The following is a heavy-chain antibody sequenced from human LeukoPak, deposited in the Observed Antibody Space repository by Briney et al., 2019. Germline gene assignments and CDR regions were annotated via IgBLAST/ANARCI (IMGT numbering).Heavy chain of an antibody. CDR3: AKDSSSSWYGMDV. D-gene: IGHD6-13*01. J-gene: IGHJ6*02. CDR1: AFTFSSYG. Sequence: GGSLRLSCAASAFTFSSYGMHWVRQAPGKGLEWVAVISYDGSNKYYADSVKGRFTISRDNSKNTLYLQMNSLRAEDTAVYYCAKDSSSSWYGMDVWGQGTTVTVSS. CDR2: ISYDGSNK. V-gene: IGHV3-30*18.